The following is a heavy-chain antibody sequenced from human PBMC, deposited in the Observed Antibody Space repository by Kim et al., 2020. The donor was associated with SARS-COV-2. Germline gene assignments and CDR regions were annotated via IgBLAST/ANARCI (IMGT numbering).Heavy chain of an antibody. Sequence: GGSLRLSCAASGFTFSTYSMNWVRQAPGKGLELVSSISSSSSYIYYADSVKGRFTISRDNAKNSLYLQMNSLRAEDTAVYYCASGPFYYYDSSGYHPDYWGQGTLVTVSS. CDR2: ISSSSSYI. V-gene: IGHV3-21*01. CDR3: ASGPFYYYDSSGYHPDY. J-gene: IGHJ4*02. CDR1: GFTFSTYS. D-gene: IGHD3-22*01.